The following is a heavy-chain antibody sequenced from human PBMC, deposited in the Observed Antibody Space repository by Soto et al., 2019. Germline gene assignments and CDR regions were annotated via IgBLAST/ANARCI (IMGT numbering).Heavy chain of an antibody. Sequence: PGESLKISCTGSGYSFTSYWISWVRQMPGKGLEWMGRIDPSDSYTNYSPSFQGHVTISADKSISTAYLQWSSLKASDTAMYYCARRHPNYYDSSGRYYYYGMDVWGQGTTVTVSS. J-gene: IGHJ6*02. CDR3: ARRHPNYYDSSGRYYYYGMDV. CDR1: GYSFTSYW. V-gene: IGHV5-10-1*01. D-gene: IGHD3-22*01. CDR2: IDPSDSYT.